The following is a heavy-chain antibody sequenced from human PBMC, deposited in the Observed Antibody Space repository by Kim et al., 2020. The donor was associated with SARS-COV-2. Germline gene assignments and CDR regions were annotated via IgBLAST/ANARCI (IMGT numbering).Heavy chain of an antibody. Sequence: YYADSGKGRFTISRDNAKNSLYLQMNSLRAEDTAVYYCARVEQQLGEGDDYWGQGTLVTVSS. V-gene: IGHV3-21*01. CDR3: ARVEQQLGEGDDY. J-gene: IGHJ4*02. D-gene: IGHD6-13*01.